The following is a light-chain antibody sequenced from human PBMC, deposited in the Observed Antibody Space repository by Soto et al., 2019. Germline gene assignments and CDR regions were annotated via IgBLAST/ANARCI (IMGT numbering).Light chain of an antibody. Sequence: DIQMTQSPSTLSASVGDRITITCRASQNINDWLAWYQQKPGKAPKLLIYKASTLESGVPSRISGSGSGTEFTLTITSLQPDDFATYSCQQYNDYPHTFGQGTKVDIK. CDR1: QNINDW. CDR3: QQYNDYPHT. CDR2: KAS. J-gene: IGKJ2*01. V-gene: IGKV1-5*03.